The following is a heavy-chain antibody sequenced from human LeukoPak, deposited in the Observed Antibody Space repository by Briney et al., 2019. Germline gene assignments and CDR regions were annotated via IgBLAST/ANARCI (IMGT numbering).Heavy chain of an antibody. CDR3: ARGPYSSSWGVDY. CDR1: GCTFTGYY. J-gene: IGHJ4*02. Sequence: GASVKVSCKASGCTFTGYYMHWVPQAPGQGLEWMGRINPNSGGTNYAQKFQGRVTMTRDTSISTAYMELSRLRSDDTAVYYCARGPYSSSWGVDYWGQGTLVTVSS. CDR2: INPNSGGT. D-gene: IGHD6-13*01. V-gene: IGHV1-2*06.